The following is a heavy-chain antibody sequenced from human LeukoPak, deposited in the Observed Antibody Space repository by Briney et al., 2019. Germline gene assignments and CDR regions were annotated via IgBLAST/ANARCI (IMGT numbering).Heavy chain of an antibody. J-gene: IGHJ4*02. CDR2: IYSGGST. CDR3: AREYRGEYYFAY. D-gene: IGHD3-10*01. CDR1: GFTVSSNY. Sequence: GGSLRLSCAASGFTVSSNYMSWVSHAPGKGLEWVSVIYSGGSTYYADSVKGRFTISRDNSKNTLYLQMNSLRAEDTAVYYCAREYRGEYYFAYWGRGTLVTVSS. V-gene: IGHV3-66*01.